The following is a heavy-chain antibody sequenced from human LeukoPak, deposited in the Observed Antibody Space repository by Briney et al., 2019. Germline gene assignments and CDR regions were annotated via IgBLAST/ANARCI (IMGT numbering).Heavy chain of an antibody. CDR1: GYSLTSYY. J-gene: IGHJ4*02. CDR2: ISAYNGKT. D-gene: IGHD3-22*01. V-gene: IGHV1-18*01. CDR3: ARGLYFHDSRGLDY. Sequence: ASVKVSCKASGYSLTSYYITWVRRAPGQGLEWMGWISAYNGKTNYAPMLQGRVTMATDTSTTTTYMELRSLRSDDTAFYYCARGLYFHDSRGLDYWGQGTLVTVSS.